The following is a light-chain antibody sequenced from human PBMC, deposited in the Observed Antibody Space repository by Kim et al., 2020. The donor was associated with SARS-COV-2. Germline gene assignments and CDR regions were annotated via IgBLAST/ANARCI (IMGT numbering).Light chain of an antibody. CDR2: GKN. Sequence: VAVGKKVRITCKGDSLRSYYATWYQKKPGQDPIHVIYGKNNRPTGIPDRFSGSSSGNTASLTITGTQAGDEADYYCNSRDSNDNVVFGGGTQLTVL. CDR3: NSRDSNDNVV. CDR1: SLRSYY. V-gene: IGLV3-19*01. J-gene: IGLJ2*01.